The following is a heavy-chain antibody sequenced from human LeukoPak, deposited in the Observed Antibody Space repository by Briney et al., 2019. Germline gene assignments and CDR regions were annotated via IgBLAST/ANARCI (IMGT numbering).Heavy chain of an antibody. CDR1: GYSFTSYW. CDR3: ARPAMVRGVIMYDAFDI. Sequence: GESLKISCKGSGYSFTSYWIGWVRQMPGKGLEWMGIIYPGDSDTRYSPSFQGQVTISADKSISTAYLQWSSLKASDTAMYYCARPAMVRGVIMYDAFDIRGQGTMVTVSS. CDR2: IYPGDSDT. J-gene: IGHJ3*02. D-gene: IGHD3-10*01. V-gene: IGHV5-51*01.